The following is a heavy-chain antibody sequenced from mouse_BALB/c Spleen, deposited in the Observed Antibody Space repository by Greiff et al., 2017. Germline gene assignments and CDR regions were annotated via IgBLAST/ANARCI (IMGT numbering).Heavy chain of an antibody. CDR1: GYSITSGYS. J-gene: IGHJ4*01. CDR2: IHYSGST. Sequence: VQLQQSGPDLVKPSQSLSLTCTVTGYSITSGYSWHWIRQFPGNKLEWMGYIHYSGSTNYNPSLKSRISITRDTSKNQFFLQLNSVTTEDTATYYCATPSTMITGGAMDYWGQGTSVTVSS. CDR3: ATPSTMITGGAMDY. V-gene: IGHV3-1*02. D-gene: IGHD2-4*01.